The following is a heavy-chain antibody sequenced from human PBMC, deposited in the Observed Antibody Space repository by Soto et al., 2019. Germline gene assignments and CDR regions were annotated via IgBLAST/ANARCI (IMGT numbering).Heavy chain of an antibody. J-gene: IGHJ6*02. CDR1: GFTFSSYA. CDR2: ISGSGGST. Sequence: GWSLRLSCAASGFTFSSYAMSWVRQAPGKGLEWVSAISGSGGSTYYADSVKGRFTISRDNSKNTLYLQMNSLRAEDTAVYYCAKGEQQLQIYYYYGMDVWGQGTTVTVSS. V-gene: IGHV3-23*01. CDR3: AKGEQQLQIYYYYGMDV. D-gene: IGHD6-13*01.